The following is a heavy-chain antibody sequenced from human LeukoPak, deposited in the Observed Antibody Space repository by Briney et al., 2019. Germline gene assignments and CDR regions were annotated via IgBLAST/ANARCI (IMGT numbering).Heavy chain of an antibody. V-gene: IGHV3-23*01. J-gene: IGHJ4*02. D-gene: IGHD3-3*01. CDR1: GFTFSSYA. CDR2: ISGSGGST. CDR3: AKEASSSDIWSGYYRY. Sequence: GGSLRLSCAASGFTFSSYAMSWVRQAPGKGLEWVSAISGSGGSTYYADSVKGRFTISRDNSKNTLYLQMNSLRAEDTAVYYCAKEASSSDIWSGYYRYWGQGTLVTVSS.